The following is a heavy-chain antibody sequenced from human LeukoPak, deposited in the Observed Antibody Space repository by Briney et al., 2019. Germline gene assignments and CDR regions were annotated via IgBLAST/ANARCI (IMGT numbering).Heavy chain of an antibody. D-gene: IGHD2/OR15-2a*01. CDR3: ARDQVEHGYCFGPRYYYYYYMDV. CDR2: INPNSGGT. CDR1: GYTFTGYY. Sequence: ASVTVSFKSSGYTFTGYYMHWVRQAPGQGLEWMGWINPNSGGTNYAQKFQGRVTMTRDTSISTAHMELSRLRSDDTAVYYCARDQVEHGYCFGPRYYYYYYMDVWGKGTTVTVSS. V-gene: IGHV1-2*02. J-gene: IGHJ6*03.